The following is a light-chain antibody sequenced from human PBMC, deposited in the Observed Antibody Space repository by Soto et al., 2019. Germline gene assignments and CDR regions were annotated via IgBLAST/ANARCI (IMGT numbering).Light chain of an antibody. V-gene: IGKV1-39*01. CDR2: VAS. Sequence: DIQMTQSPSSLSASVGDSVTITCRASQSINIYLSWYQQKSGKAPKLLINVASTLQGGVPSRFSGSGSGTEFTLTISSLQSDDFATYYCQQYSSYPTFGQGTKVDIK. CDR1: QSINIY. CDR3: QQYSSYPT. J-gene: IGKJ1*01.